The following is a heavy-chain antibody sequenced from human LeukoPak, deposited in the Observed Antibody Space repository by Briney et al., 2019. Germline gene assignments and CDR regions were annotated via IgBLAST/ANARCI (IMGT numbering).Heavy chain of an antibody. Sequence: SETLSLTCSVSGGSTTSYYWSWIRKPAGKGLEWIGRIYTSGSTNYSPSLKSRITMSVDTSNNQFSLNLSSVTAADTAVYYCARDSTARAYDIWGQGTMVTVSS. V-gene: IGHV4-4*07. D-gene: IGHD2-2*01. CDR2: IYTSGST. CDR1: GGSTTSYY. CDR3: ARDSTARAYDI. J-gene: IGHJ3*02.